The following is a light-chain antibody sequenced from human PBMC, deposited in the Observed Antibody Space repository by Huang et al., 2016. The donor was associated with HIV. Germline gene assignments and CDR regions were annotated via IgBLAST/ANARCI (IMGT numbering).Light chain of an antibody. CDR2: WAS. CDR3: QQYYSHHRT. CDR1: QSVLYSSNNKNY. Sequence: DIVMTQSPDSLAVSLGERATINCKSSQSVLYSSNNKNYLAWYQQKPGQPPKLLIYWASTRESGVPDRFSGSGSGTDFTLTISSLQAEDVAVYYCQQYYSHHRTFGGGTKVEIK. V-gene: IGKV4-1*01. J-gene: IGKJ4*01.